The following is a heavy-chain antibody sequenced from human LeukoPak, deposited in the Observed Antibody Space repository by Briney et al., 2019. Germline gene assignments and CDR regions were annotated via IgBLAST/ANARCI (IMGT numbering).Heavy chain of an antibody. Sequence: SETLSLTCAVYGGSFSGYYWSWIRQPPGKGLEWIGEINHSGSTNYNPSLKSRVTISVDTSKNQFSLKLSSVTAADTAVYYCARAVDFWSGTNWFDPSGQGTLVTVSS. CDR2: INHSGST. J-gene: IGHJ5*02. V-gene: IGHV4-34*01. D-gene: IGHD3-3*01. CDR3: ARAVDFWSGTNWFDP. CDR1: GGSFSGYY.